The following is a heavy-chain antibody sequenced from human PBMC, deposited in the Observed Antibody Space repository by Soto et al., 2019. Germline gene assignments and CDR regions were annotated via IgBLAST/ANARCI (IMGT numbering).Heavy chain of an antibody. V-gene: IGHV3-66*01. CDR3: ARAHYDFWSGPQFDY. D-gene: IGHD3-3*01. Sequence: GGSLRLSCAASGFTVSSNYMSWVRQAPGKGLEWVSVIYSGGNTYYADSVKGRFTISRDNSKNTLYLQMNSLRAEDTAVYYCARAHYDFWSGPQFDYWGQGTLVTVSS. J-gene: IGHJ4*02. CDR2: IYSGGNT. CDR1: GFTVSSNY.